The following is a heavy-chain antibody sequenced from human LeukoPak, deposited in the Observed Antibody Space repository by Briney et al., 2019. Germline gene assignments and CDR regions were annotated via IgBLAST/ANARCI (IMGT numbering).Heavy chain of an antibody. CDR2: ISYDGSNK. CDR1: GFTLSSYA. Sequence: PGGSLRLSCAASGFTLSSYAMHWVRQAPGKGLEWVAVISYDGSNKYYADSVKGRFTISRDKSKNTLYLQMSSVRGEDTAGYYCARDGSGGNDAFDIWGQGTMVTVSS. CDR3: ARDGSGGNDAFDI. D-gene: IGHD3-10*01. V-gene: IGHV3-30-3*01. J-gene: IGHJ3*02.